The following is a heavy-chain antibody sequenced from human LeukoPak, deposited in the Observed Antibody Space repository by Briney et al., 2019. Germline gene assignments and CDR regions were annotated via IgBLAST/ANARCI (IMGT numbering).Heavy chain of an antibody. CDR1: GFTFSDYY. CDR3: ARSARRDGYDFDYYYMDV. J-gene: IGHJ6*03. CDR2: ISTSGRTI. Sequence: GGSLRLSCAASGFTFSDYYMSWIRQAPGKGLEWVSYISTSGRTIYYADSVKGRFTISRDNAKNSLYLQMNSLRAEDTAVYYCARSARRDGYDFDYYYMDVWGKGTTVTVSS. D-gene: IGHD5-24*01. V-gene: IGHV3-11*01.